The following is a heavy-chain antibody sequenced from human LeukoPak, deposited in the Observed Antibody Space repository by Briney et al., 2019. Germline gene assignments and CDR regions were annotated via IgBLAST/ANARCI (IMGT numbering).Heavy chain of an antibody. CDR1: HGSISSSSFY. V-gene: IGHV4-39*07. Sequence: SETLSLTCTVSHGSISSSSFYWGWIRQPPGKGLEWIGSMYYKGTTYYNPSLESRVTISVDMSKNLCSLKLSSVTAADTAVYYCARGDFDWLVFDYWGQGTLVTVSS. J-gene: IGHJ4*02. CDR3: ARGDFDWLVFDY. CDR2: MYYKGTT. D-gene: IGHD3-9*01.